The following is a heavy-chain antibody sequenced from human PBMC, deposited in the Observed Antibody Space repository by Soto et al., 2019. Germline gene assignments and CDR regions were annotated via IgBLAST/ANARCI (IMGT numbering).Heavy chain of an antibody. CDR1: GDSISAYS. Sequence: PSETLSLTCTVSGDSISAYSWSWVRQPPGKGLEWIGNIHYNGNTKYNPSLKSRVTMSVDTSKNQFSLKLISVTAADTSKYFCAREGNLGRWLPTPLYGSGFPFDYWGQGTLVTVSS. V-gene: IGHV4-59*01. J-gene: IGHJ4*02. CDR3: AREGNLGRWLPTPLYGSGFPFDY. CDR2: IHYNGNT. D-gene: IGHD3-10*01.